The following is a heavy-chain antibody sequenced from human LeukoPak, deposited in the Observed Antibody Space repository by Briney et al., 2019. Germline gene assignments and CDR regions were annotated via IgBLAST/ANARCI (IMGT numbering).Heavy chain of an antibody. J-gene: IGHJ4*02. CDR3: ARSRGVINFDY. CDR1: GGSISSYY. CDR2: IYYSGST. D-gene: IGHD3-10*01. V-gene: IGHV4-59*01. Sequence: SETLSLTCTVSGGSISSYYWSWIRQPPGKGLEWTGYIYYSGSTNYNPSLKSRVTISVDTSKNQFSLKLSSVTAADTAVYYCARSRGVINFDYWGQGTLVTVSS.